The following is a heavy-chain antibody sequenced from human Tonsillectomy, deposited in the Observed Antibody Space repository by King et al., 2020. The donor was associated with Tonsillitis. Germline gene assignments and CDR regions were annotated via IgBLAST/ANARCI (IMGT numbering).Heavy chain of an antibody. CDR3: ARVIGFFDYVWGAYRYNALDAFDI. Sequence: VQLVESGGGLVQPGGSLRLSCAASGFTFSNYWLSWVRQAPGKGLEWVANINRDGSEKNYVDSLKGRFTISRDNAKNSLYLQMDSLGAEDTAVYYCARVIGFFDYVWGAYRYNALDAFDIWGQGTMVTVSS. CDR2: INRDGSEK. D-gene: IGHD3-16*02. V-gene: IGHV3-7*01. CDR1: GFTFSNYW. J-gene: IGHJ3*02.